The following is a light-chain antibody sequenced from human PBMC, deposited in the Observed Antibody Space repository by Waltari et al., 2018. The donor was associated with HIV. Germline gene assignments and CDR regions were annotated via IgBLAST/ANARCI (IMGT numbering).Light chain of an antibody. CDR2: GAS. V-gene: IGKV3-20*01. CDR1: QSVTTY. J-gene: IGKJ4*01. Sequence: EIVLTQSPGTLSLSPGERATLSCRASQSVTTYLAWYQQKPDQAPRLLIYGASSRATGIPDRFSGSGSGTDFTLTISRLEPEDFAMFYCQQYAGSPLTFGGGTKVEIK. CDR3: QQYAGSPLT.